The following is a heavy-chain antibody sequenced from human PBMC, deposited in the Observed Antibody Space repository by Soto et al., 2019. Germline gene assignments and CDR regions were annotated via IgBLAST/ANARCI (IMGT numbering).Heavy chain of an antibody. CDR1: GNTFYRYT. Sequence: GASVKVSCKASGNTFYRYTLHWVRQAPGQRLEWMGWINAGNGNTKYSQKFQGRVTMSRDTSATTAYMELSGLRSDDTAVYYCARGDHIVVVPAAIRFWFDPWGQGTLVTVSS. CDR3: ARGDHIVVVPAAIRFWFDP. D-gene: IGHD2-2*01. J-gene: IGHJ5*02. CDR2: INAGNGNT. V-gene: IGHV1-3*01.